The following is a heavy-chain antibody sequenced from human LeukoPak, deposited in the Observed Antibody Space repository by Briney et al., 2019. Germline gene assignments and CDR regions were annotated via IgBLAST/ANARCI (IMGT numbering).Heavy chain of an antibody. D-gene: IGHD3-22*01. Sequence: GGSLRLSCAASGFTFSSYSMNWVRQAPGKGLEWVSGISWNSGSIGYAGSVKGRFTISRDNAKNSLYLQMNSLRAEDTALYYCAKGSGYYYDSSGYPDYWGQGTLVTVSS. V-gene: IGHV3-9*01. CDR3: AKGSGYYYDSSGYPDY. CDR1: GFTFSSYS. CDR2: ISWNSGSI. J-gene: IGHJ4*02.